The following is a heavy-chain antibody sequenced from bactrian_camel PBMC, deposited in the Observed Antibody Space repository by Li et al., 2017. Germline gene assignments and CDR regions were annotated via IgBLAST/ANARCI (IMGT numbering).Heavy chain of an antibody. Sequence: HVQLVESGGGSVKAGGSLTLTCVASGYTYNRYCMGWFRQVLGKEREGVAVINSDGSTTYADSVKGRFTISLDNAKDTVTLQMNTLQPEDSALYYCAARFRRTRYNKPVFPPATTSDGVDACLTEYERNNWGQGTQVTVS. V-gene: IGHV3S9*01. CDR2: INSDGST. CDR1: GYTYNRYC. J-gene: IGHJ4*01. CDR3: AARFRRTRYNKPVFPPATTSDGVDACLTEYERNN. D-gene: IGHD4*01.